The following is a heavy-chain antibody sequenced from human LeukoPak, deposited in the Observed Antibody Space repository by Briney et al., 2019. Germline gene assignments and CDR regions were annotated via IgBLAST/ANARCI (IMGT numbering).Heavy chain of an antibody. J-gene: IGHJ4*02. D-gene: IGHD7-27*01. CDR2: INPSGGST. Sequence: ASVKVSCKASGYTFTSYYMHWVRQAPGQGLGWMGIINPSGGSTSYAQKFQGRVTMTRSASINTAYMELTNLRSEDTAVYYCARAPRSWGFDYWGQGTLVTVSS. CDR1: GYTFTSYY. V-gene: IGHV1-46*01. CDR3: ARAPRSWGFDY.